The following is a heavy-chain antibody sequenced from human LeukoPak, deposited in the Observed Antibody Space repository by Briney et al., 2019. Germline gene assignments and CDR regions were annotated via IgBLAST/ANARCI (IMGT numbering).Heavy chain of an antibody. Sequence: GGPLSLCCSASRFTLNNYQMHWVPQAPGKGLVWVIRSRGDGRSSLDAYSVRGRLTSHRDNAKITLYLQMNSRRAEATAVYYSAREPSTSAAFDVWGQGTMVTVS. V-gene: IGHV3-74*01. CDR1: RFTLNNYQ. D-gene: IGHD2-2*01. J-gene: IGHJ3*01. CDR2: SRGDGRSS. CDR3: AREPSTSAAFDV.